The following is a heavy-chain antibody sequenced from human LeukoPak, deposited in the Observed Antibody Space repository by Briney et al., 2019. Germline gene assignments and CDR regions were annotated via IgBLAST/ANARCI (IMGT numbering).Heavy chain of an antibody. CDR2: MNPNSGNT. Sequence: GASVKVSCKASGYAFTSYDVNWVRQATGQGLEWMGWMNPNSGNTGYAQKFQGRVTMTRNTSISTAYMELSSLRSEDTAVYYCARAPAVFLGFDPWGQGTLVTVSS. CDR1: GYAFTSYD. D-gene: IGHD3-3*01. V-gene: IGHV1-8*01. J-gene: IGHJ5*02. CDR3: ARAPAVFLGFDP.